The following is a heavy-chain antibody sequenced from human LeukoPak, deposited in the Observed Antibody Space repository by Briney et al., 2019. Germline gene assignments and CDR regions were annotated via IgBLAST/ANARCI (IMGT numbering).Heavy chain of an antibody. D-gene: IGHD4-11*01. V-gene: IGHV1-3*01. CDR2: INAGNGNT. CDR1: GHTFTSYA. CDR3: ARVSDYITFDY. Sequence: ASVKVSCKASGHTFTSYAMHWVRQAPGQRLEWMGWINAGNGNTKYSQKFQGRVTITRDTSASTAYMELSSLRSEDTAVYYCARVSDYITFDYWGQGTLVTVSS. J-gene: IGHJ4*02.